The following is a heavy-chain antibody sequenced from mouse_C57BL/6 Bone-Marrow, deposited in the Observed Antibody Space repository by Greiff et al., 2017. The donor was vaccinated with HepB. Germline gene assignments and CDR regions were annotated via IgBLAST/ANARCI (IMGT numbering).Heavy chain of an antibody. V-gene: IGHV1-64*01. Sequence: QVQLQQPGAELVKPGASVKLSCKASGYTFTSYWMHWVKQRPGQGLEWIGMIHPNSGSTNYNEKFKSKATLTVDKSSSTAYMQLSSLTSEDSAVYYCARPKPLYYYAMDYWGQGTSVTVSS. J-gene: IGHJ4*01. CDR2: IHPNSGST. CDR3: ARPKPLYYYAMDY. CDR1: GYTFTSYW. D-gene: IGHD1-3*01.